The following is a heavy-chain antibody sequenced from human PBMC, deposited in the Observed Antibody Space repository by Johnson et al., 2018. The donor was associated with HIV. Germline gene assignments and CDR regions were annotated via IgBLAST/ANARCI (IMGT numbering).Heavy chain of an antibody. J-gene: IGHJ3*02. V-gene: IGHV3-66*02. Sequence: MQLVESGGGVVQPGGSLRLSCAASGFTVSSNYMSWVRQGPGKGLEWVSVLSGSGGSTYYADSVKGRFTVFSYNSKSTLSLQMNSLRAEDTAVYYCANEVYAFDIWGQGTMVTVS. CDR3: ANEVYAFDI. CDR2: LSGSGGST. CDR1: GFTVSSNY. D-gene: IGHD2-8*01.